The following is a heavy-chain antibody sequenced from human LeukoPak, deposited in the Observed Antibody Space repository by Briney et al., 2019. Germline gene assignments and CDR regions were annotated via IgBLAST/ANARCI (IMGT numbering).Heavy chain of an antibody. CDR3: ARVGHYDSSGYYYDAFDI. D-gene: IGHD3-22*01. V-gene: IGHV3-11*01. Sequence: GGSLRLSCAASGFTFSDYYMSWIRQAPGKGLEWVSYISSSGSTIYYADSVKGRSTISRDNAKNSLYLQMNSLRAEDTAVYYCARVGHYDSSGYYYDAFDIWGQGTMVTVSS. J-gene: IGHJ3*02. CDR1: GFTFSDYY. CDR2: ISSSGSTI.